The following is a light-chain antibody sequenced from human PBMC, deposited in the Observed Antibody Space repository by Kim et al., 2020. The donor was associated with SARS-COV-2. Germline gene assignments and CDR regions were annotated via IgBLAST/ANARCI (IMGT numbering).Light chain of an antibody. V-gene: IGLV4-69*01. Sequence: ASAKLTCTLSSGHSIYAIAWHQQQPEKGPRYLMKLNSDGSHTKGDGIPDRFSGSSSGAERYLTISSLQSEDEADYYCQTWGTGTWVFGGGTQLTVL. CDR1: SGHSIYA. CDR2: LNSDGSH. CDR3: QTWGTGTWV. J-gene: IGLJ3*02.